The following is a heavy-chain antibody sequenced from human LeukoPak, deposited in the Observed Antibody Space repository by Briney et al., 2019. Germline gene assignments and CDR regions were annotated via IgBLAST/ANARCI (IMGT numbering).Heavy chain of an antibody. Sequence: PSETLSLTCTVSGGSISSYYLSWIRQPAGKGLEWIGRIYTSGSTNYNPSLKSRVTMSVDTSKNQFSLKLSSVTAADTAVYYCARGPQYYYDSSGYYYGYWGQGTLVTVSS. CDR1: GGSISSYY. V-gene: IGHV4-4*07. D-gene: IGHD3-22*01. CDR3: ARGPQYYYDSSGYYYGY. J-gene: IGHJ4*02. CDR2: IYTSGST.